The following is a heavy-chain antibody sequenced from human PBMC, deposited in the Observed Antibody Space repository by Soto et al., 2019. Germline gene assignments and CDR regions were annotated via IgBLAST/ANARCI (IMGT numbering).Heavy chain of an antibody. Sequence: QVQLQESGPGLVKPSQTLSLTCTVSGGSISSGGYYWNWIRQHPGKGLEWIGYIYYSGSTYYNPSLRSRFTTSADTSENQYSQKLSYVTPADTAVYSCARGYRQSENTSSWVFDYWGQRNLVNVSP. CDR1: GGSISSGGYY. V-gene: IGHV4-31*03. CDR2: IYYSGST. J-gene: IGHJ4*02. CDR3: ARGYRQSENTSSWVFDY. D-gene: IGHD6-13*01.